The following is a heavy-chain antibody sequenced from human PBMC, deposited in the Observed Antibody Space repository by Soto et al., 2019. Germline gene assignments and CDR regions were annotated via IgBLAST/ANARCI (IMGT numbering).Heavy chain of an antibody. J-gene: IGHJ4*02. CDR1: GFTFRDYG. V-gene: IGHV3-23*01. CDR2: ITSSGGGT. Sequence: PVRSLRLSWAASGFTFRDYGVSWVRQAPGKGLEWVSSITSSGGGTYYADSVKGRFTVSRDNSKNTVYLQMNSLRDEDTAVYYCAKLTAAWGQGTLVTVSS. D-gene: IGHD6-13*01. CDR3: AKLTAA.